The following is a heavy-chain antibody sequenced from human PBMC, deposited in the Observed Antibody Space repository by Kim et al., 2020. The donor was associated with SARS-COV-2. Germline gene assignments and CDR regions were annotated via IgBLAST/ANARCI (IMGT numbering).Heavy chain of an antibody. V-gene: IGHV1-24*01. D-gene: IGHD2-2*01. CDR2: FDPEDGET. CDR1: GYTLTELS. CDR3: ATLGYCSSTSCQSDSYNWFDP. Sequence: ASVKVSCKVSGYTLTELSMHWVRQAPGKGLEWMGGFDPEDGETIYAQKFQGRVTMTEDTSTDTAYMELSSLRSEDTAVYYCATLGYCSSTSCQSDSYNWFDPWGQGTLVTVSS. J-gene: IGHJ5*02.